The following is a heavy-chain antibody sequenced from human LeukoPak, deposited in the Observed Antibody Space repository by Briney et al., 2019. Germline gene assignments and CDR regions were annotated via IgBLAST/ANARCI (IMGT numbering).Heavy chain of an antibody. V-gene: IGHV3-7*01. CDR1: GFTFRSYW. Sequence: GGSLRLSCAASGFTFRSYWMSWVRQAPGKGLEWVANMKLDGSEEYYVDSVKGRFTISSDNAKNSLYLQMNSLRVDDTAVYYCARWARYCSSGSCYSWFHPWGQGTLVTVSS. D-gene: IGHD2-15*01. J-gene: IGHJ5*02. CDR2: MKLDGSEE. CDR3: ARWARYCSSGSCYSWFHP.